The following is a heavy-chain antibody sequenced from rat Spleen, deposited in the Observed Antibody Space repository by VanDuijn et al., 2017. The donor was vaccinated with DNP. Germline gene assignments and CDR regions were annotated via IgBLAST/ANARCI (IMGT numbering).Heavy chain of an antibody. V-gene: IGHV5-25*01. Sequence: EVQLVESGGGLVQPGRSLKLSCAASGFTFSDYYMAWVRQAPKKGLEVVATITTSGDRTSYPDSVKGRFAVSRNNAESTLYLQMDSLRSEDTATYDCASRAPGDYFYGGYFDYWGQGVMVTVSS. D-gene: IGHD1-6*01. CDR1: GFTFSDYY. J-gene: IGHJ2*01. CDR3: ASRAPGDYFYGGYFDY. CDR2: ITTSGDRT.